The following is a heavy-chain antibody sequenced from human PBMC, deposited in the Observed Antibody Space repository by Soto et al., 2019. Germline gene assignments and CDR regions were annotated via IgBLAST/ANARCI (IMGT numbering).Heavy chain of an antibody. CDR2: STHTGNT. V-gene: IGHV1-18*01. Sequence: SVKVTCKTSGYAFPHYVINWVRQAPGHGLEWMGFSTHTGNTNYAQNFQGRVVLTTDTSTSTAYMEVTSLRSDDTAVYYCARSGEHPLDYWGQGTPVTVSS. CDR3: ARSGEHPLDY. D-gene: IGHD1-26*01. J-gene: IGHJ4*02. CDR1: GYAFPHYV.